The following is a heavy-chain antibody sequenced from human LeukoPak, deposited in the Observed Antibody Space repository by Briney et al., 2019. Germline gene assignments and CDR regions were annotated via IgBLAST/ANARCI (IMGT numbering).Heavy chain of an antibody. D-gene: IGHD3-9*01. CDR1: GGSISSYY. Sequence: PSETLSLTCTVSGGSISSYYWSWIRQPAGKGLEWIGRIYTSGSTNYNPSLMSRVTMSVDTSKNQFSLMLSSVTAADTAVSYCAGAGLYYDILTGHDAFDIWGQGTMVTVSS. CDR3: AGAGLYYDILTGHDAFDI. J-gene: IGHJ3*02. V-gene: IGHV4-4*07. CDR2: IYTSGST.